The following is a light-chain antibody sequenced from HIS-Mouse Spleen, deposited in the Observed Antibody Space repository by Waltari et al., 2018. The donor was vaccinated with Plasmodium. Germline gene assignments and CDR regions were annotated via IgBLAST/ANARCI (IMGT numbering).Light chain of an antibody. V-gene: IGKV1-5*03. Sequence: DIQMTQSPSTLSASVGDRVTITCRASQSISSWLAWYQQKPGKAPKLLIYKASSLESGVQSRFSGSGSGTGFTLTISSLQPDDFATYYCQQYNNWPTFGQGTRLEIK. J-gene: IGKJ5*01. CDR1: QSISSW. CDR2: KAS. CDR3: QQYNNWPT.